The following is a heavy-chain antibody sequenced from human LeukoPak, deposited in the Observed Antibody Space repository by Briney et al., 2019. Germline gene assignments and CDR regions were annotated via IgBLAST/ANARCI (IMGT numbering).Heavy chain of an antibody. CDR2: ISGSSGST. Sequence: GGSLRLSCAASGFTFSSYAMSWVRQAPGKGLEWVSAISGSSGSTYYADSVKGRFTISRDNSKNALYLQMNSLRAEDTAVYYCAKPMYYYDSSGYPYYFDYWGQGTLVTVSS. CDR3: AKPMYYYDSSGYPYYFDY. J-gene: IGHJ4*02. CDR1: GFTFSSYA. D-gene: IGHD3-22*01. V-gene: IGHV3-23*01.